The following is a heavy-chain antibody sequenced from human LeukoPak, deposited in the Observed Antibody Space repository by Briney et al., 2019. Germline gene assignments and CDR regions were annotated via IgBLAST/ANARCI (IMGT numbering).Heavy chain of an antibody. Sequence: GGSLRLSCAAPGFTFSSYAMSWVRQAPGKGLEWVSAISGSGGSTYYADSVKGRFTISRDNSKNTLYLQMNSLRAEDTAVYYCAKQSIAAPRYYYYYMDVWGKGTTVTVSS. D-gene: IGHD6-6*01. V-gene: IGHV3-23*01. CDR2: ISGSGGST. J-gene: IGHJ6*03. CDR1: GFTFSSYA. CDR3: AKQSIAAPRYYYYYMDV.